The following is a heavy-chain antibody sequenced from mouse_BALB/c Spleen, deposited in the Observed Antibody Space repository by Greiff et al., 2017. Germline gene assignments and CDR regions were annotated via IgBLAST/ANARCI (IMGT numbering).Heavy chain of an antibody. J-gene: IGHJ3*01. Sequence: QVHVKQSGAELVKPGASVKLSCKASGYTFTSYYMYWVKQRPGQGLEWIGEINPSNGGTNFNEKFKSKATLTVDKSSSTAYMQLSSLTSEDSAVYYCTRAGRAYWGQGTLVTVSA. CDR1: GYTFTSYY. V-gene: IGHV1S81*02. D-gene: IGHD4-1*01. CDR2: INPSNGGT. CDR3: TRAGRAY.